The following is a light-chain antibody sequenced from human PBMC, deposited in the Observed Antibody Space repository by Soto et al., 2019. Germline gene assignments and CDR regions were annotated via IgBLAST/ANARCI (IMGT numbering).Light chain of an antibody. J-gene: IGLJ3*02. CDR2: DV. CDR1: SSDDGGSIY. V-gene: IGLV2-14*01. Sequence: QSALTQPASVSGWPGQSITIYCTGTSSDDGGSIYVSWYQLSPGKAPKLLIYDVDRPSGVSNRFSGSKSANTASLTISGLQAEDEADYYCNSYTGSGTVVFGGGTELTVL. CDR3: NSYTGSGTVV.